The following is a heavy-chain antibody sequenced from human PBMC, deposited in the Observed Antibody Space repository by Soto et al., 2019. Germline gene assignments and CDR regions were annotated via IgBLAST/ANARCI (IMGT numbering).Heavy chain of an antibody. CDR1: GFTVRSFT. CDR3: TRDASRDSSARGWFDP. J-gene: IGHJ5*02. V-gene: IGHV3-21*01. CDR2: ISSNSAYI. Sequence: GGALRLSCAASGFTVRSFTMNWVRQAPGKGLEWVSTISSNSAYIYYTDALRGRFTISRDNAKNSLHLQMNSLRAEDTAVYYCTRDASRDSSARGWFDPWGPGTLVTVSS. D-gene: IGHD6-13*01.